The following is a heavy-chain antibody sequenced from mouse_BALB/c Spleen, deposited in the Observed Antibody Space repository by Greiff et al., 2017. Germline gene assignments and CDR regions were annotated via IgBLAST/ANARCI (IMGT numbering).Heavy chain of an antibody. J-gene: IGHJ4*01. Sequence: VQLVESGPGLVAPSQSLSITCTVSGFSLTGYGVNWGRQPPGKGLEWLGMIWGDGSTDYNSALKSRLSISKDNSKSQVFLKMNSLQTDDTARYYCARDLTTVVAAYYAMDYWGQGTSVTVSS. CDR3: ARDLTTVVAAYYAMDY. CDR2: IWGDGST. D-gene: IGHD1-1*01. CDR1: GFSLTGYG. V-gene: IGHV2-6-7*01.